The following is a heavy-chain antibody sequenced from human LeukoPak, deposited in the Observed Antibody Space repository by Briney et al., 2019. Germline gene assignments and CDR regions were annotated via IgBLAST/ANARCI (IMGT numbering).Heavy chain of an antibody. Sequence: PGGSLRLSCVASGFTVSSTHMVWVRQAPGKGLEWVSVTYTGGNSYYAGSVQGRFIISRDISKNTLYLQMNNLRAEDSALYYCARGGRGSAAVVAPRSFDIWGQGTMVTVSS. D-gene: IGHD3-22*01. V-gene: IGHV3-53*01. J-gene: IGHJ3*02. CDR3: ARGGRGSAAVVAPRSFDI. CDR1: GFTVSSTH. CDR2: TYTGGNS.